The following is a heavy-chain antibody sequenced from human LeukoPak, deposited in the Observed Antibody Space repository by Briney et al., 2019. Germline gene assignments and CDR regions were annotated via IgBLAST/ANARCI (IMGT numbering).Heavy chain of an antibody. J-gene: IGHJ5*02. CDR2: IYYSGST. CDR1: GGSISSGGYY. Sequence: KSSHTLSLTCTVSGGSISSGGYYWSWIRQHPGKGLEWIGYIYYSGSTYYNPSLKSRVTISVDTSKNQFSLKLSSVTAADTAVYYCARGLLFSWFDPWGQGTLVTVSS. CDR3: ARGLLFSWFDP. V-gene: IGHV4-31*03. D-gene: IGHD2-21*02.